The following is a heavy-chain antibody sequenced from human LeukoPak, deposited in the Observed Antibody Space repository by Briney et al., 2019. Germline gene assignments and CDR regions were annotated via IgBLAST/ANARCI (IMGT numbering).Heavy chain of an antibody. CDR1: EYTFTAYY. V-gene: IGHV1-2*02. J-gene: IGHJ3*02. Sequence: GASVKVSCKASEYTFTAYYMHWVRQAPGQGLEWMGWINPNSGGTNYAQRFQGRVAMTRDTSISTAYMELSRLRSDDTVVYYCARSQAHSSGWYKYDAFDIWGQGTMVTVSS. D-gene: IGHD6-19*01. CDR3: ARSQAHSSGWYKYDAFDI. CDR2: INPNSGGT.